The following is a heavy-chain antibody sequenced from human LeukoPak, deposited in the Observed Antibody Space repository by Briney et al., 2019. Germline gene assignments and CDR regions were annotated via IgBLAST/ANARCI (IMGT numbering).Heavy chain of an antibody. J-gene: IGHJ4*02. Sequence: PGGSLRLSCAAAGFTVSDNYMSWVRQAPGKGLEWVSVIYKGGDIYYADSVKGRFTISRDNSENTLYLQMNSLRAEDTAVYYCARGDGYNFFDSWGQGTLVTVSS. V-gene: IGHV3-53*01. CDR3: ARGDGYNFFDS. CDR2: IYKGGDI. CDR1: GFTVSDNY. D-gene: IGHD5-24*01.